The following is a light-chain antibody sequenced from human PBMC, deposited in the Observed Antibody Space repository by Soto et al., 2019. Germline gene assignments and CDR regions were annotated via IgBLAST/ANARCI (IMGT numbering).Light chain of an antibody. CDR1: SSDVGAYNY. Sequence: QSALTQAASVSGSPGQSITITCTGTSSDVGAYNYVSWYQQHPGKAPKLLIYDVNTRPSGVSNRFSGSKSGNTASLTISGLQAEDDADYYCSSYTRSSTLVVFGGGTKLTVL. V-gene: IGLV2-14*03. J-gene: IGLJ2*01. CDR2: DVN. CDR3: SSYTRSSTLVV.